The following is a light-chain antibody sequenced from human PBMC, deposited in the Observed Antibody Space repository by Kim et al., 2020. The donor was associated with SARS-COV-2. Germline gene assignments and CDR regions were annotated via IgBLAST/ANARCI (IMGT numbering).Light chain of an antibody. J-gene: IGLJ1*01. Sequence: GQSFTISCTGTSSDVGVYNYVTWYQQHPNKAPKLVIYDVTERPSGVSNRFSGSKSGNTASLTISGLQTEDEGDYYCTSYTSSSTYVFGTGTKVTVL. CDR2: DVT. CDR3: TSYTSSSTYV. CDR1: SSDVGVYNY. V-gene: IGLV2-14*03.